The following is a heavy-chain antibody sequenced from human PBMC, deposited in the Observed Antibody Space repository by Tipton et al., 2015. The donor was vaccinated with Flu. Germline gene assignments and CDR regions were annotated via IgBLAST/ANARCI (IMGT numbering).Heavy chain of an antibody. D-gene: IGHD6-19*01. CDR3: ARGSVAGNSY. V-gene: IGHV4-61*02. CDR2: IYTSGST. CDR1: GSSISSGSYY. Sequence: TLSLTCTVSGSSISSGSYYWSWIRQPAGKGLEWIGRIYTSGSTNYNPSLKSRVTISVDTSKNQFSLKLSSVTAADTAVYYCARGSVAGNSYWGQGTLVTVSS. J-gene: IGHJ4*02.